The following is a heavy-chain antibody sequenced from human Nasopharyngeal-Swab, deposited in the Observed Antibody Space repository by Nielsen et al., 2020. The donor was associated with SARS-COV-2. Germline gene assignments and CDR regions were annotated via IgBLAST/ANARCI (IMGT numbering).Heavy chain of an antibody. V-gene: IGHV4-39*01. CDR1: GDSIAYSTFY. J-gene: IGHJ4*02. Sequence: SETLSLTCTVSGDSIAYSTFYWGWIRQHPGKGLEWIGHIYYNGHTYQNPSLKSRLTISVDKSKNQLSLQLSSVTAADTAVYYCVRSSSWYYFDYWAQGTQVTVSS. CDR3: VRSSSWYYFDY. CDR2: IYYNGHT. D-gene: IGHD6-13*01.